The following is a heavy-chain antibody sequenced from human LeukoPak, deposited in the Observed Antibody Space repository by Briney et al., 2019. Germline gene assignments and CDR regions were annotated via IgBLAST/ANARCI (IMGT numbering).Heavy chain of an antibody. CDR3: ARSSEYGDPFNY. V-gene: IGHV4-39*01. J-gene: IGHJ4*02. CDR2: IYYSGST. CDR1: GASIGRSDYF. D-gene: IGHD4-17*01. Sequence: SETLSLTCTVSGASIGRSDYFWGWIRQPPGKGLEWIGSIYYSGSTYYSPSFKGRVTISVDTSKNQFSLKLNSVTAADTAVYYCARSSEYGDPFNYWGQGTLVTVSS.